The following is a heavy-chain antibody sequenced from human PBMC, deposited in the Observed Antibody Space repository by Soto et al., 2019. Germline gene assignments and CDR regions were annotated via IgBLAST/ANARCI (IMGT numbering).Heavy chain of an antibody. V-gene: IGHV3-53*01. D-gene: IGHD3-10*01. Sequence: EVQLVESGGGLIQPGGSLRLSCAVSGFTVSNNYMSWVRQAPGKGLEGVSVIYSGGYTAYGDSVKGRFTISRDNSKNTIYLQMKSRGPAVRAVYYWGTRGGGGGYWGQGTLVTVSS. CDR2: IYSGGYT. CDR3: GTRGGGGGY. J-gene: IGHJ4*02. CDR1: GFTVSNNY.